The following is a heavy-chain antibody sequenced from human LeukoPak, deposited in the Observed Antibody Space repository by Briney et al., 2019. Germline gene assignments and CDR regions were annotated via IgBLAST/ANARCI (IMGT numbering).Heavy chain of an antibody. D-gene: IGHD4-17*01. J-gene: IGHJ4*02. CDR3: ARDKARDYGDYGVDY. CDR1: GGSISSSGYY. V-gene: IGHV4-39*02. Sequence: SETLSLTCTFSGGSISSSGYYWGWIRLPPGKGLEWIGTIYYSGSTYYNPSLKSRVTISVDTSKNQFSLKLSSVTAADTAVYYCARDKARDYGDYGVDYWGQGTLVTVSS. CDR2: IYYSGST.